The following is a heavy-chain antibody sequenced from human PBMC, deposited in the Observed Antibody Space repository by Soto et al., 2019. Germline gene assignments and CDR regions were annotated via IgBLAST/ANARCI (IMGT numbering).Heavy chain of an antibody. V-gene: IGHV4-31*03. CDR1: GGSISSGGYY. Sequence: PSETLSLTCTVSGGSISSGGYYWSWIRQHPGKGLEWIGNIYYSGYTYYNPSLKSRVTISVDTSKNQFSLKLSSVTAADTAVYYCARGGDYEGFDYWGQGTLVTVSS. J-gene: IGHJ4*02. CDR3: ARGGDYEGFDY. CDR2: IYYSGYT. D-gene: IGHD4-17*01.